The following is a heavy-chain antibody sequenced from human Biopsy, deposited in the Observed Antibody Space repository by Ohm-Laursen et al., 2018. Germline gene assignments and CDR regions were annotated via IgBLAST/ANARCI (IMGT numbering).Heavy chain of an antibody. CDR2: ISAAGPAM. CDR3: ARDRYNYTPIGGFRMDV. CDR1: GFTFGDFY. J-gene: IGHJ6*02. D-gene: IGHD5-18*01. Sequence: GSLRLSCTASGFTFGDFYMSWIRQAPGNGPEWISYISAAGPAMFYADSVRGRFTISRDNANNLLYLQMDSLRAEDTAVYYCARDRYNYTPIGGFRMDVWGQGTTVTVSS. V-gene: IGHV3-11*01.